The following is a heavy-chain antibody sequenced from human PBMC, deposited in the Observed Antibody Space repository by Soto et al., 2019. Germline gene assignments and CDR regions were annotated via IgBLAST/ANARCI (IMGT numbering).Heavy chain of an antibody. V-gene: IGHV4-4*02. Sequence: SVTLSLTCAVSAGSISTTNWYVWVRQPPGMGLEWIGEIYHTGTTTYNPSLKSRVTMSVDTSKNQFSLRLSFVTAADTAVYYCATSSGSAYGLVVWGPGATVTVSS. J-gene: IGHJ6*02. D-gene: IGHD3-10*01. CDR2: IYHTGTT. CDR1: AGSISTTNW. CDR3: ATSSGSAYGLVV.